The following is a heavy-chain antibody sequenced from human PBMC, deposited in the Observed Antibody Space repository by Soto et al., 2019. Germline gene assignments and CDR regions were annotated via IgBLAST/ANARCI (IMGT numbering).Heavy chain of an antibody. J-gene: IGHJ6*02. D-gene: IGHD5-18*01. V-gene: IGHV3-13*01. CDR3: ATVDTAMVPGEEDYYYGMDV. Sequence: EVQLVESGGGLVQPGGSLRLSCAASGFTFSSYDMHWVRQATGKGLEWVSAIGTAGDTYYPGSVKGRFTISRENAKNSLYLQMNSLRAGDTAVYYCATVDTAMVPGEEDYYYGMDVWGQGTTVTVSS. CDR1: GFTFSSYD. CDR2: IGTAGDT.